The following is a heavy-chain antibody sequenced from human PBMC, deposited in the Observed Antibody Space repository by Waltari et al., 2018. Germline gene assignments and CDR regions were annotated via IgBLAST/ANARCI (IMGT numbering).Heavy chain of an antibody. J-gene: IGHJ4*02. CDR1: GFTFDDYG. Sequence: VQLVESGGGLVQPGRSLRLSCTASGFTFDDYGMNWFRQAPGKGLEWVGLIRSKAYGGTTEYAASVKGRFIISRDDSRSIAYLQMNSLKTEDTAVYYCTRVLRYFDWSTKDYWGQGTLVTVSS. D-gene: IGHD3-9*01. V-gene: IGHV3-49*03. CDR3: TRVLRYFDWSTKDY. CDR2: IRSKAYGGTT.